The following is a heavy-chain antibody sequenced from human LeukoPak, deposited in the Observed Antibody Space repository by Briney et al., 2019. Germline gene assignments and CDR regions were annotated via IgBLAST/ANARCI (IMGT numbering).Heavy chain of an antibody. V-gene: IGHV3-64*04. CDR1: GFTFNRFY. D-gene: IGHD3-10*01. CDR3: ARERIYYGSGGDLTDARLYYYYGMDV. CDR2: ISSNGATT. Sequence: GGSLRLSCSASGFTFNRFYLHWVRQAPGKGLEFVSHISSNGATTYYADSVKGRFTISRDNSKNTLYLQMNSLRAEDTAVYYCARERIYYGSGGDLTDARLYYYYGMDVWGQGTTVTVSS. J-gene: IGHJ6*02.